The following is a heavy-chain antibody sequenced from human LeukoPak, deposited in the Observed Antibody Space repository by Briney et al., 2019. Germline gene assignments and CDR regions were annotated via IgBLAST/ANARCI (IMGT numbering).Heavy chain of an antibody. V-gene: IGHV4-59*01. CDR1: GGSISSYY. CDR2: IYYSGST. J-gene: IGHJ5*02. D-gene: IGHD3-16*01. CDR3: ARGDYVWGSYPFLGWFDP. Sequence: SETLSLTCTVSGGSISSYYWSWLRQPPGKGLEWIGYIYYSGSTNYNPSLKSRVTISVDTSKNQFSLKLSSVTAADTAVYYCARGDYVWGSYPFLGWFDPWGQGTLVTVSS.